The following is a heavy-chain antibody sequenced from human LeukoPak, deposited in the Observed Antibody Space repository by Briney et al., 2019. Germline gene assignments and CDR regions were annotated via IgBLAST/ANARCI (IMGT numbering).Heavy chain of an antibody. Sequence: PSETLSLTCAVSGDSITSGYYRAWIRQPPGKVLEWIGSIFHSGGTYFNPSLRSRVTISLNNSKNHFSLILSTITAADTAAYHCARTSSVDTALVGVHWFDPWGQGTLVT. J-gene: IGHJ5*02. V-gene: IGHV4-38-2*01. CDR2: IFHSGGT. CDR1: GDSITSGYY. CDR3: ARTSSVDTALVGVHWFDP. D-gene: IGHD5-18*01.